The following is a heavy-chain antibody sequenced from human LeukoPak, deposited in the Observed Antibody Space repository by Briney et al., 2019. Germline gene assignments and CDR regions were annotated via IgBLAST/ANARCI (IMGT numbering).Heavy chain of an antibody. Sequence: SETLSLTCAVSGYSISSDYYWSWIRQPPGKGMEWIGYVYNIGSTNYNPSLKSRVTISVDTSKNQFSLKLSSVTAADTAVYYCARHAIGADYSNWFDPWGQGTLVTVSS. CDR2: VYNIGST. D-gene: IGHD4-11*01. J-gene: IGHJ5*02. V-gene: IGHV4-59*08. CDR3: ARHAIGADYSNWFDP. CDR1: GYSISSDYY.